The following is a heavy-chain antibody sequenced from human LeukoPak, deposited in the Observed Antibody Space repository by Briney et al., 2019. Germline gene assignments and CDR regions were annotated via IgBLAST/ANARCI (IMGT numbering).Heavy chain of an antibody. CDR2: ISAYNGNT. D-gene: IGHD6-13*01. Sequence: ASVKVSCKASGYTFTSYGISWVRQAPGQGLEWMGWISAYNGNTNYAQKLQGRVTTTTATSTTTAYMELRSLRSDDTAVYYCARDSSPEDYYHYYGMDVWGQGTTVTVSS. J-gene: IGHJ6*02. CDR3: ARDSSPEDYYHYYGMDV. CDR1: GYTFTSYG. V-gene: IGHV1-18*01.